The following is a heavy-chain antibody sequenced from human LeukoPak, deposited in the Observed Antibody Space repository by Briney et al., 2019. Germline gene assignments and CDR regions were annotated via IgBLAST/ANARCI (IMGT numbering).Heavy chain of an antibody. V-gene: IGHV4-59*08. CDR3: ARTHYYDKYFDY. Sequence: SETLSLTCTVSGGSISSYYWSWIRQPPGKGLGWIGYIYYSGSTNYNPSLKSRVTISVDTSKNQFSLKLSSVTAADTAVYYCARTHYYDKYFDYWGQGTLVTVSS. J-gene: IGHJ4*02. D-gene: IGHD3-22*01. CDR2: IYYSGST. CDR1: GGSISSYY.